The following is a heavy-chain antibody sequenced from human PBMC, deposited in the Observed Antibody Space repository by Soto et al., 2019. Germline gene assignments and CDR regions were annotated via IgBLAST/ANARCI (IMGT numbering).Heavy chain of an antibody. J-gene: IGHJ6*02. CDR1: GYSFTSYW. CDR2: IYPGDSDT. V-gene: IGHV5-51*01. Sequence: GESLKISCKGSGYSFTSYWIGWVRQMPGKGLEWMGIIYPGDSDTRYSPSSQGQVTISADKSISTAYLQWSSLKASDTAMYYCARPRSSSRNYYGMDVWGQGTTVTVSS. CDR3: ARPRSSSRNYYGMDV. D-gene: IGHD6-13*01.